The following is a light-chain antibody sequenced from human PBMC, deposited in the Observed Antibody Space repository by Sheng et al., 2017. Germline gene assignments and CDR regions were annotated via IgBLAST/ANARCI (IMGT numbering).Light chain of an antibody. CDR3: QQRTNWPLT. CDR2: DAT. V-gene: IGKV3-11*01. J-gene: IGKJ4*01. CDR1: QSVGSY. Sequence: EIVLTQSPATLSLSPGERATLSCRTSQSVGSYLAWYQQKPGQAPRLLIYDATKRATGIAARFSGTGSRTDFTLTISSLEPEDFAVYYCQQRTNWPLTFGGGPKVEIK.